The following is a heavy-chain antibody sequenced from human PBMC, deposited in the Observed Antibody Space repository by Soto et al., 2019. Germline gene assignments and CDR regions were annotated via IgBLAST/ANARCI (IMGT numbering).Heavy chain of an antibody. J-gene: IGHJ4*02. CDR1: GFTFSDYY. D-gene: IGHD6-19*01. CDR2: ISSSSSYT. Sequence: PGGSLRLSCAASGFTFSDYYMSWIRQAPGKGLEWVSYISSSSSYTNYADSVKGRFTISRDNAKNSLYLQMNSLRAEDTAVYYCARRWGSSGWYVIDYWGQGTLVTVSS. V-gene: IGHV3-11*06. CDR3: ARRWGSSGWYVIDY.